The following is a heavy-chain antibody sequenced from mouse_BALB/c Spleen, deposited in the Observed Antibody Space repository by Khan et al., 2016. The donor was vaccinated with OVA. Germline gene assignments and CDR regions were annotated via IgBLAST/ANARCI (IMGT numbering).Heavy chain of an antibody. V-gene: IGHV2-9*02. Sequence: QVQLKQSGPGLVAPSQTLSITCTVSGFSLSNYGVHWVRQPPGKGLEWLGVIWAGGSTNHNSALMSRLTISKANSKSQVFLKMNSLQTDDTAMEYCARDFYNGAWFAYWGQGTLVTVSA. CDR3: ARDFYNGAWFAY. J-gene: IGHJ3*01. CDR1: GFSLSNYG. D-gene: IGHD1-3*01. CDR2: IWAGGST.